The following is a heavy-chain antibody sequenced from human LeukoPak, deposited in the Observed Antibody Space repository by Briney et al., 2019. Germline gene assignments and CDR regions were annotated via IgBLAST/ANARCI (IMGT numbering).Heavy chain of an antibody. D-gene: IGHD6-6*01. J-gene: IGHJ6*03. V-gene: IGHV1-69*01. Sequence: GSSAKVSCKASGGTFSSYAISWVRQAPGQGLEWMGGIIPIFGTAKYAQKFQGGVTITADESTSTAYMELSSLRSEDTAVYYCARGASIAARGRGYYYYYIDGWGKGTTVTVSS. CDR3: ARGASIAARGRGYYYYYIDG. CDR2: IIPIFGTA. CDR1: GGTFSSYA.